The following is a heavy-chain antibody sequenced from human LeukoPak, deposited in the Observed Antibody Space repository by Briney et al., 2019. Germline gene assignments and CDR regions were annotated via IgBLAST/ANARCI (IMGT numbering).Heavy chain of an antibody. Sequence: GGSLRLSCAASGFTFSSYAMSWVRQAPGKGLEWVSAISGSGSSTYYADSVKGRFTISRDNSKNTLYLQMNSLRAEDTAVYCCAKGGIVVVITEYNWFDPWGQGTLVTVSS. CDR2: ISGSGSST. J-gene: IGHJ5*02. V-gene: IGHV3-23*01. CDR1: GFTFSSYA. CDR3: AKGGIVVVITEYNWFDP. D-gene: IGHD3-22*01.